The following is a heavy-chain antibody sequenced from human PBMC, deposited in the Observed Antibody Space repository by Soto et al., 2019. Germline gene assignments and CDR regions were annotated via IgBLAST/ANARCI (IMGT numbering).Heavy chain of an antibody. Sequence: SETLSLTCTVSGGSISSYYWSWIRQPPGKGLEWIGYIYYSGSTNYNPSLKSRVTISVDTSKNQFSLKLSSVTAADTAVYYCARQAIVVVPAGWLDPWGQGTLVTVSS. V-gene: IGHV4-59*08. J-gene: IGHJ5*02. CDR3: ARQAIVVVPAGWLDP. CDR2: IYYSGST. CDR1: GGSISSYY. D-gene: IGHD2-2*01.